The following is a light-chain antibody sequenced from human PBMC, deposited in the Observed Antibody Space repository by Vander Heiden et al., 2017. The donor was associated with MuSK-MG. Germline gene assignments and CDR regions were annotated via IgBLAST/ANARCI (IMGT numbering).Light chain of an antibody. V-gene: IGLV1-44*01. CDR3: AEEDNSSNVV. Sequence: SVLTQPPSASGTPGQGVTISCSGSSSNIGRYTVNWYQQPPGTAPKLLIFSNDRRPAAVPDRFSASKSGTSASPSISGLQAEDDAYYYCAEEDNSSNVVFGGGTRLTVL. CDR1: SSNIGRYT. J-gene: IGLJ2*01. CDR2: SND.